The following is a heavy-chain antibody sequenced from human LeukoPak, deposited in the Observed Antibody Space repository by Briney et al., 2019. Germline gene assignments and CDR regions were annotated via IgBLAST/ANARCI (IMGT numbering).Heavy chain of an antibody. CDR2: ISYDGSNK. Sequence: GGSLRLSCSASGFTFSSYGMHWVRQAPGKGLEWVAVISYDGSNKYYADSVKGRFTISRDNSKNTLYLQMNSLRAEDTAVYYCAKDRPGYGSGSYYPDYWGQGTLVTVSS. CDR1: GFTFSSYG. CDR3: AKDRPGYGSGSYYPDY. D-gene: IGHD3-10*01. J-gene: IGHJ4*02. V-gene: IGHV3-30*18.